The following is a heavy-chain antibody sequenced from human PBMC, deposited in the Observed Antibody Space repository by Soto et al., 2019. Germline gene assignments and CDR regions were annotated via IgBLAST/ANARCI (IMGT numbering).Heavy chain of an antibody. CDR3: AGDTYGLDV. CDR1: GASINNYY. J-gene: IGHJ6*02. CDR2: IHYSGTT. V-gene: IGHV4-59*01. Sequence: QVQMQESGPGLVKPSETLSLTCTVSGASINNYYCNWVRQPPGKGLEWIGSIHYSGTTHYNPSLESRVTISRDAARNQFSLRLRSVTAADAAVDYCAGDTYGLDVWGQGTTVTVSS.